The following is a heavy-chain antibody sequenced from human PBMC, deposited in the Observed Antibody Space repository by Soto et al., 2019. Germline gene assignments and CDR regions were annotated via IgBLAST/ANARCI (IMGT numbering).Heavy chain of an antibody. J-gene: IGHJ4*02. CDR1: VGSFIGYY. D-gene: IGHD2-15*01. Sequence: SETLSLTCAVYVGSFIGYYWSWIRQPPGKGLEWIGEINHSGSTNYNPSLKSRVTISVDTSKNQFSLKLSSVTAADTAVYYCARDYCSGGSCSRYYFDYWGQGTLVTVSS. CDR3: ARDYCSGGSCSRYYFDY. V-gene: IGHV4-34*01. CDR2: INHSGST.